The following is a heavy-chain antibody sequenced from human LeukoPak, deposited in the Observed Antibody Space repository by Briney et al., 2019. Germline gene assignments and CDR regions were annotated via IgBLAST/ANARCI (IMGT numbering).Heavy chain of an antibody. V-gene: IGHV4-59*01. Sequence: SETLSLTCTVSGGSISSYFWSWIRQPPGKGLEWIGYVYYSGSTNYNPSLKSRVTISVDTSKKQFSLKLSSATAADTAVYYCARVLDLSKRGLDAFDIWGQGTMDTVSS. CDR1: GGSISSYF. D-gene: IGHD3-16*01. CDR2: VYYSGST. CDR3: ARVLDLSKRGLDAFDI. J-gene: IGHJ3*02.